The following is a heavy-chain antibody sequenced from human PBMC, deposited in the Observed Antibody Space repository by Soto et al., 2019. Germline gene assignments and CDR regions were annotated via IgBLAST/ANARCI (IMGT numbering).Heavy chain of an antibody. Sequence: QVQLVQSGAEVKKPGSSVKVSCKASGGSLSNYGISWGRQAPGQGLDGMGGTIPVFGTANYAQKFQGRVTITADESTSIVYMDVTSLRSEDTAVYYCARGDATKIVVTTYYGMDVWGQGTTVTVSS. J-gene: IGHJ6*02. CDR3: ARGDATKIVVTTYYGMDV. D-gene: IGHD4-17*01. V-gene: IGHV1-69*12. CDR1: GGSLSNYG. CDR2: TIPVFGTA.